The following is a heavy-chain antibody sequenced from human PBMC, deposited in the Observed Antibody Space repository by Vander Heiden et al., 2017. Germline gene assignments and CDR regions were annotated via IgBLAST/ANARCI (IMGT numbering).Heavy chain of an antibody. Sequence: QVQLQESGPGLVKPSETLSLTCIVPGGSISSYYWSWIRQPAGKGLEWIGRIYTSGSTKYNPSLKSRVIMSVDTSKNQFSLKLTSVTAADTALYYCARGYSSGWTDAFDIWGQGTMVTVSS. CDR1: GGSISSYY. CDR3: ARGYSSGWTDAFDI. J-gene: IGHJ3*02. D-gene: IGHD6-19*01. CDR2: IYTSGST. V-gene: IGHV4-4*07.